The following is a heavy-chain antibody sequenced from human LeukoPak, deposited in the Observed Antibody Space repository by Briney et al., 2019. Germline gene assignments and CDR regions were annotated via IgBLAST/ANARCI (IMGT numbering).Heavy chain of an antibody. CDR1: GYTFTSYG. D-gene: IGHD3-10*01. J-gene: IGHJ5*02. CDR2: ISAYNGNT. CDR3: ARDTMVRGVIRGLFDP. Sequence: ASVKVSCKASGYTFTSYGISWVRQAPGQGLEWMGWISAYNGNTNYAQKLQGRVTMTTGTSTSTAYMELRSLRSDDTAVYYCARDTMVRGVIRGLFDPWGQGTLVTVSS. V-gene: IGHV1-18*01.